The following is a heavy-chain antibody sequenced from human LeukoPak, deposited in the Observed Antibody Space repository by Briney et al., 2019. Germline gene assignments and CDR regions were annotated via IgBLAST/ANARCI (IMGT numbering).Heavy chain of an antibody. CDR1: GGSISSYY. D-gene: IGHD3-22*01. V-gene: IGHV4-4*07. J-gene: IGHJ4*02. Sequence: PSETLSLTCTVSGGSISSYYWSWIRQPAGKGLEWIGRIYTSGSTNYNPSLKSRVTISVDTSKNQFSLKLSSVTAADTAVYYCARGESDYYDSSGYYYFDYWGQGTLVTVSS. CDR3: ARGESDYYDSSGYYYFDY. CDR2: IYTSGST.